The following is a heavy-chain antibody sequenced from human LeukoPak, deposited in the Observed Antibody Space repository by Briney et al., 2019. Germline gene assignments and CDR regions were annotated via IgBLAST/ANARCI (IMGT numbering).Heavy chain of an antibody. CDR1: GGSISSYY. V-gene: IGHV4-59*01. Sequence: SETLSLTCTVSGGSISSYYWSWIRQPPGKGLEWVGYIYYSGSTNYNPSLKSRVPISVDTSKNQFSLKLSSVTAADTAVYYCARERQRRFDYWGQGTLVTVSS. D-gene: IGHD6-25*01. CDR2: IYYSGST. J-gene: IGHJ4*02. CDR3: ARERQRRFDY.